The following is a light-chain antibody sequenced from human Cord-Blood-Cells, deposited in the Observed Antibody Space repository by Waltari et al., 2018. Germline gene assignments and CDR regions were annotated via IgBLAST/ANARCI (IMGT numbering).Light chain of an antibody. J-gene: IGLJ2*01. CDR3: QSYDSSNVV. CDR1: SGSTASNY. Sequence: NFMLPQHHPVTESPWTTLTLSCTRTSGSTASNYVSRYQQRPGSSPTTVIYEDNQRPSGVPDRFSGSIDSSSNSASLTISGLKTEDEADYYCQSYDSSNVVFGGGTKLTVL. V-gene: IGLV6-57*01. CDR2: EDN.